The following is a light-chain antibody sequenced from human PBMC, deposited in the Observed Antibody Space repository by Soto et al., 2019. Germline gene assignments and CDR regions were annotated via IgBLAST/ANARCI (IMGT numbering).Light chain of an antibody. CDR3: QLWDSSSDRYV. CDR1: TVGTYS. CDR2: DDS. V-gene: IGLV3-21*02. Sequence: SYELTQPPSMSVAPGQTASISCGGATVGTYSVHWYQQKPGQAPVLVVYDDSDRPSGIPERFSGSTSGNTATLTISRVEAGDEADYYCQLWDSSSDRYVFGTGTKLTVL. J-gene: IGLJ1*01.